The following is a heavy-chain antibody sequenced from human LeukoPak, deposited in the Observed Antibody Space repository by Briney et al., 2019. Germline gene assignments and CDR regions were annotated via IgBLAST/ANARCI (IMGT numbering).Heavy chain of an antibody. CDR3: ATNPRRTMTTFDY. CDR1: GGPISSYY. Sequence: SETLSLTCTVSGGPISSYYWSWIRQPPGKGLEWIGYIYYSGNTNYNPSLKSRVTISVDTSKNQFSLKLTSLTAADTAVYYCATNPRRTMTTFDYWGQGTLVTVSS. J-gene: IGHJ4*02. V-gene: IGHV4-59*01. D-gene: IGHD1-1*01. CDR2: IYYSGNT.